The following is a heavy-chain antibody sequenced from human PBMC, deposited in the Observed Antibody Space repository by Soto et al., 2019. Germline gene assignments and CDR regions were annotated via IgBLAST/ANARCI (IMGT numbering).Heavy chain of an antibody. Sequence: TLSLTRTVSGGSIRSYYWSCIRQPPGKGLEWIGYIYYSGSTNYNPSLKSRVTISVDTSKNQFSLKLSSVTAADTAVYYCARVMNYCSGGSCYPHYFDYWGQGTLVTVSS. V-gene: IGHV4-59*01. CDR1: GGSIRSYY. CDR2: IYYSGST. D-gene: IGHD2-15*01. J-gene: IGHJ4*02. CDR3: ARVMNYCSGGSCYPHYFDY.